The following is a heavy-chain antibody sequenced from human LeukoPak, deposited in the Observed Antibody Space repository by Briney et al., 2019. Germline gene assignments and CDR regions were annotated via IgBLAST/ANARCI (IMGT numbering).Heavy chain of an antibody. CDR2: ISSGSKYI. Sequence: GGSLRLSCAASGFSFSGYSMSWVRQAPGKGLEWVSSISSGSKYIYYADSVKGRFTISRDNAMNSLYLQMSGLRAEDTAVYYCARDRQTRGSYPLAYWGQGTPVTVSS. J-gene: IGHJ4*02. CDR3: ARDRQTRGSYPLAY. V-gene: IGHV3-21*01. D-gene: IGHD1-26*01. CDR1: GFSFSGYS.